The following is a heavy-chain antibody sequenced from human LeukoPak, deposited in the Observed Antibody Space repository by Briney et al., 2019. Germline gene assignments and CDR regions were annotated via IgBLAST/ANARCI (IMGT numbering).Heavy chain of an antibody. CDR3: ARDRKGRGIRITMVRGVIKGPPPLDY. D-gene: IGHD3-10*01. Sequence: PGGSLRLSCAASGFTFSSYWMSWVRQAPGKGLEWVANIKQDGSEKYYVDSVKGRFTISRDNAKNSLYLQMNSLRAEDTAVYYCARDRKGRGIRITMVRGVIKGPPPLDYWGQGTLVTVSS. CDR2: IKQDGSEK. CDR1: GFTFSSYW. V-gene: IGHV3-7*01. J-gene: IGHJ4*02.